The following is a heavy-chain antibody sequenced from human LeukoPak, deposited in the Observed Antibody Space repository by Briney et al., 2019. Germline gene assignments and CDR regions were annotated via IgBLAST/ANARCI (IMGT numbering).Heavy chain of an antibody. CDR1: GYTFNDYY. D-gene: IGHD6-13*01. CDR2: ISPKSGGT. V-gene: IGHV1-2*02. CDR3: AREVRAAAAGSDY. J-gene: IGHJ4*02. Sequence: ASVKVSCKASGYTFNDYYMCWVRQAPGQGLEWMGWISPKSGGTNYAQKFRGRVTITRDTSISTAYMELSSLRSDDTAVYYCAREVRAAAAGSDYWGQGTLLTVSS.